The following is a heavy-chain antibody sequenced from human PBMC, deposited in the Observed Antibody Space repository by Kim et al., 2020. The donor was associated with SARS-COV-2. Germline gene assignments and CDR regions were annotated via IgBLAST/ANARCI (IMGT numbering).Heavy chain of an antibody. CDR3: ASVSGRYTAFDI. J-gene: IGHJ3*02. V-gene: IGHV3-30*01. Sequence: YYPASVKRPFTLSRDHAKTTLYLQMHSLRADDPAVYYCASVSGRYTAFDIWGQGTMVTVSS. D-gene: IGHD1-26*01.